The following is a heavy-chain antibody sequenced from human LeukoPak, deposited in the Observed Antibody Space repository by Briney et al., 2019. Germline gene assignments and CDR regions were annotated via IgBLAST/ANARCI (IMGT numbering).Heavy chain of an antibody. V-gene: IGHV3-20*04. D-gene: IGHD2-15*01. CDR2: INWNGGRA. CDR3: ARDRGGTYMYFQD. CDR1: GFTFDDYG. J-gene: IGHJ1*01. Sequence: GGSLRLSCAASGFTFDDYGMSWVRQAPGKGLEWVSGINWNGGRAGHADSVKGRFTIPRDNAKNSLFLQMNSLRAEDTALYYCARDRGGTYMYFQDWGQGTLVTVSS.